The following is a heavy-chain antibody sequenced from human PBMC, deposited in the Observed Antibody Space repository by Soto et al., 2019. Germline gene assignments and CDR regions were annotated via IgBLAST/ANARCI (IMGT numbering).Heavy chain of an antibody. CDR1: GGSISSSSYY. V-gene: IGHV4-39*01. J-gene: IGHJ4*02. CDR3: ARLVYDSSGYRPG. Sequence: QLQLQESGPGLVKPSETLSLTCTVSGGSISSSSYYWGWIRQPPGKGLEWIGSIYYSGSTYYNPSLKRRVTISVAPSKNQFSLKLSSVTAADTAVYYCARLVYDSSGYRPGWGQGTLVTVSS. D-gene: IGHD3-22*01. CDR2: IYYSGST.